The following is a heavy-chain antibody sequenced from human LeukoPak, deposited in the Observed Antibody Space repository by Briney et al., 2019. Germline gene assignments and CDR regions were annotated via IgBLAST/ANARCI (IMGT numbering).Heavy chain of an antibody. CDR1: GFTFSGSA. J-gene: IGHJ4*02. CDR3: ARDLTSYYYDNNGAFDF. D-gene: IGHD3-22*01. Sequence: PGGSLRLSCAASGFTFSGSAMHWVRQAPGKGLEWVAVISYDGSNKYYADSVKGRFTISRDNSKNTLYLQMNSLRAEDTAVYYCARDLTSYYYDNNGAFDFWGQGTLVTVSS. V-gene: IGHV3-30*04. CDR2: ISYDGSNK.